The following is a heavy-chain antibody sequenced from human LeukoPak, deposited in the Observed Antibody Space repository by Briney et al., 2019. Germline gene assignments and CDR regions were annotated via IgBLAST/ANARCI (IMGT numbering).Heavy chain of an antibody. Sequence: PSETLSLTCAVYGGSFSGYYWSWIRQPPGKGLEWIGEINHSGSTNYNPSLKSRVTISVDTSKNQFSLKLSSVTAADTAVYYCARVVAVALFDYWGQGTLVTVSS. D-gene: IGHD6-19*01. CDR2: INHSGST. CDR3: ARVVAVALFDY. CDR1: GGSFSGYY. V-gene: IGHV4-34*01. J-gene: IGHJ4*02.